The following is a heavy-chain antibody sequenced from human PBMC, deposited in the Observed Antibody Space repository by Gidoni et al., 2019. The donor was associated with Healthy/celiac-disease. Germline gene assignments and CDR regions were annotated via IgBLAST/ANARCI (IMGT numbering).Heavy chain of an antibody. CDR2: IYPGDSDT. Sequence: MGIIYPGDSDTRYSPSFQGQVTISADKSISTAYLQWSSLKASDTAMYYCARHHQQWLGEDAFDIWGQGTMVTVSS. J-gene: IGHJ3*02. CDR3: ARHHQQWLGEDAFDI. V-gene: IGHV5-51*01. D-gene: IGHD6-19*01.